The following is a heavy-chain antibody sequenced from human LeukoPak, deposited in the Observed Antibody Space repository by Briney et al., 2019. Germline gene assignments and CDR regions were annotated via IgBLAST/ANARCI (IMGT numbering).Heavy chain of an antibody. CDR3: AREGGYSYGNFDY. D-gene: IGHD5-18*01. CDR2: ISYDGNNE. V-gene: IGHV3-30-3*01. J-gene: IGHJ4*02. Sequence: GGSLRLSCAASRFTFSSNAMHWVRQAPGKGLEWVAVISYDGNNEFYADSVKGRFTISRDNSKNTLYLQMNILGAEDTAVYYCAREGGYSYGNFDYWGQGTLVAVSS. CDR1: RFTFSSNA.